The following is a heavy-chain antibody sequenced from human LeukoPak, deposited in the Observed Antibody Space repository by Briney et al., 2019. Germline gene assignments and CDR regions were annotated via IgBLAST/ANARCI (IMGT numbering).Heavy chain of an antibody. CDR1: GGSISSYY. Sequence: SETLSLTCTVSGGSISSYYWSWIRQPPGKGLEWIGYIYYSRSTNYNPSLKSRVTISVDTSKNQFSLKLSSVTAADTAVYYCARELRGYYFDYWGQGTLVTVSS. CDR2: IYYSRST. D-gene: IGHD3-3*01. CDR3: ARELRGYYFDY. V-gene: IGHV4-59*01. J-gene: IGHJ4*02.